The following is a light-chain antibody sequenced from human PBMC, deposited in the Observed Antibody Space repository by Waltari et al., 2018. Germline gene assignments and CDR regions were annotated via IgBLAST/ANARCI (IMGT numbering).Light chain of an antibody. V-gene: IGLV6-57*03. J-gene: IGLJ3*02. CDR1: RGSISNNY. CDR2: EDN. Sequence: NFMLTQPHSWSESPGRTVTISCTRSRGSISNNYIQWYQPRPGRAPTTLIFEDNQRPSGVPDRFSGSIDSSSNSASLVISGLRTDDEADYYCQSYYGTSLVFGGGTKVVVL. CDR3: QSYYGTSLV.